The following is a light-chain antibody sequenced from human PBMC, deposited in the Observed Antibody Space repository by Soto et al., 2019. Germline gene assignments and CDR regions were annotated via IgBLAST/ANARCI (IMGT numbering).Light chain of an antibody. J-gene: IGKJ5*01. CDR3: QHYNSLPIT. CDR1: QDIRFY. V-gene: IGKV1-33*01. CDR2: DAS. Sequence: DIQMTQSPSSLSASVGDRVTITCQASQDIRFYLNWYQHNTGQAPKIMSYDASQLETGVPSKFRGSGSGTEFTFTINNVKAEDIGTYYCQHYNSLPITFGQGTRLEIK.